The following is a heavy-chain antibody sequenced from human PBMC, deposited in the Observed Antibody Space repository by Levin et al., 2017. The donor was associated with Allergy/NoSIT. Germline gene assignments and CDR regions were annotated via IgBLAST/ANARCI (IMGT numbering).Heavy chain of an antibody. D-gene: IGHD6-13*01. Sequence: LSLPCVGSGFALRSYSMNWVRQAPGKGLEWVSSISSGSTYIHYADSLKGRFTISRDNAENSLYLEVNSLRADDTAMYYCTRDAYSSSSFDYWGQGTLVTVSS. CDR1: GFALRSYS. CDR2: ISSGSTYI. V-gene: IGHV3-21*01. CDR3: TRDAYSSSSFDY. J-gene: IGHJ4*02.